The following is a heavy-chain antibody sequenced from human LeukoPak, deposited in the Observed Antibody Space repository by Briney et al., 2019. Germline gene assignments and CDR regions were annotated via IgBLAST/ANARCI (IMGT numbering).Heavy chain of an antibody. V-gene: IGHV1-2*02. D-gene: IGHD3-10*01. J-gene: IGHJ3*02. Sequence: ASVKVSRKASGYTFTGYYIHWVRQAPGQGLEWMGWINPNNDGTNYAQKFQGRVTMTRDTSISTAYMELSRLRSDDTAVYYCARGLSPGSPSAFYIWGQGTMVTVSS. CDR2: INPNNDGT. CDR3: ARGLSPGSPSAFYI. CDR1: GYTFTGYY.